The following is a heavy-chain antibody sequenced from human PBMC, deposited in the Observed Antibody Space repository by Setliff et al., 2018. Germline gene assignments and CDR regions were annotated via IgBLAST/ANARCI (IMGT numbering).Heavy chain of an antibody. V-gene: IGHV4-34*01. CDR2: INHSEST. Sequence: SETLSLTCAVYGGSFSTYYWIWIRQPPGKGLEWIGEINHSESTNYNPSLKSRVTITVDTSKNQFSLKLSSVTAADTAVYYCARDRGQLANGMDVWGQGTTVTVSS. D-gene: IGHD6-6*01. CDR1: GGSFSTYY. CDR3: ARDRGQLANGMDV. J-gene: IGHJ6*02.